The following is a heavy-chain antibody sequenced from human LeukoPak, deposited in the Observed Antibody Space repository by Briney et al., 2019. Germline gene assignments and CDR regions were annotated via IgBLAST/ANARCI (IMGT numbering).Heavy chain of an antibody. CDR3: ARGGYDYVWGSYRFDWFDP. D-gene: IGHD3-16*02. CDR1: GGSFSGYY. Sequence: PSETLSLTCAVYGGSFSGYYWSWIRQPPGKGLEWIGEINHSGSANYNPSLKSRVTISVDTFKNQFSLKLSSVTAADTAVYYCARGGYDYVWGSYRFDWFDPWGQGTLVTVSS. V-gene: IGHV4-34*01. J-gene: IGHJ5*02. CDR2: INHSGSA.